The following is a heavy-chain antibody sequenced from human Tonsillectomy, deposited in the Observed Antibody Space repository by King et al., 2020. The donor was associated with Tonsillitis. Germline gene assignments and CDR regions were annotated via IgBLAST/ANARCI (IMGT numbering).Heavy chain of an antibody. CDR2: INHSGST. V-gene: IGHV4-34*01. D-gene: IGHD3-16*01. J-gene: IGHJ3*02. Sequence: SWIRHPPVKGLEWIGEINHSGSTNYNPSLKSRVTVSVGTSKNQFSLKLSSVTAAATAVYYCARMSWGYAFDIWGQVIMVSVSS. CDR3: ARMSWGYAFDI.